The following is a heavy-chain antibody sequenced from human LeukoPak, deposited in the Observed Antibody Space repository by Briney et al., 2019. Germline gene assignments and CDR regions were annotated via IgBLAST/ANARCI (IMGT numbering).Heavy chain of an antibody. J-gene: IGHJ4*02. CDR1: GGSFSGYY. CDR2: INHSGST. CDR3: ARGLRYSSSWYGRPFDY. D-gene: IGHD6-13*01. V-gene: IGHV4-34*01. Sequence: SETLSLTCAVYGGSFSGYYWSWIRQPPGKGLEWIGEINHSGSTNYNPSLKSRVTISVDTSKNQFSLKLSSVTAADTAVYYCARGLRYSSSWYGRPFDYWGQGTLVTVSS.